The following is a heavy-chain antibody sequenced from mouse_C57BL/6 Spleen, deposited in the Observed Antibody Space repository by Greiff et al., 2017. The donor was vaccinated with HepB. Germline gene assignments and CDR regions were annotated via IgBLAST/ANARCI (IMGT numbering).Heavy chain of an antibody. CDR3: ARGDYSTSFDY. Sequence: EVKLQESGPELVKPGASVKMSCKASGYTFTDYNMHWVKQSHGKSLEWIGYINPNNGGTSYNQKFKGKATLTVNKSSSTAYMELRSLTSEDSAVYYCARGDYSTSFDYWGQGTTLTVSS. CDR1: GYTFTDYN. CDR2: INPNNGGT. J-gene: IGHJ2*01. D-gene: IGHD2-5*01. V-gene: IGHV1-22*01.